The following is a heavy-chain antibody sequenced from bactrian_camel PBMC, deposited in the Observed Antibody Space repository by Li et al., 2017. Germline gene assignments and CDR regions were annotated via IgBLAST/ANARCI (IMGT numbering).Heavy chain of an antibody. Sequence: VQLVESGGGLVQPGGSLRLSCAASGFTFSSYDMSWVRRAPGKGLEWVSGLDSTTSRTRYADSVKGRFTISRDDAKNTVYLQLNSLKTEDMAMYYCAKDGAIEGWVHDYWGQGTQVTVS. J-gene: IGHJ4*01. V-gene: IGHV3S40*01. CDR1: GFTFSSYD. D-gene: IGHD5*01. CDR3: AKDGAIEGWVHDY. CDR2: LDSTTSRT.